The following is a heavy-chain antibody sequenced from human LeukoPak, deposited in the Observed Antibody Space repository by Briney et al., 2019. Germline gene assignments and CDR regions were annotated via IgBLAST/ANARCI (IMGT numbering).Heavy chain of an antibody. J-gene: IGHJ4*02. V-gene: IGHV3-21*01. Sequence: GGSLRLSCAASGFTFSSYSMNWVRQAPGKGLEWVSSISSSSSYIYYADSVKGRFTISRDNAKNSLYLQMNSLRAEDTVVYYCARDSSRYSSGWYYFDYWGQGTLVTVSS. D-gene: IGHD6-19*01. CDR1: GFTFSSYS. CDR2: ISSSSSYI. CDR3: ARDSSRYSSGWYYFDY.